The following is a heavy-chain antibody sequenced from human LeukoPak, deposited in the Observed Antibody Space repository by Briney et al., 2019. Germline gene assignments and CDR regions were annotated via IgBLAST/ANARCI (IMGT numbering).Heavy chain of an antibody. CDR1: GFTLSSYW. J-gene: IGHJ1*01. CDR3: ARAPSEIGGYYPEYFRH. D-gene: IGHD3-22*01. CDR2: IKSDGRT. V-gene: IGHV3-74*01. Sequence: GGSLRLSCAASGFTLSSYWMHSVRQAPGKGLVWVSRIKSDGRTNYADSVKGRFTISRDNAKNTVSLQMNSLRAEHTGVYYCARAPSEIGGYYPEYFRHWGQGTLVIVSS.